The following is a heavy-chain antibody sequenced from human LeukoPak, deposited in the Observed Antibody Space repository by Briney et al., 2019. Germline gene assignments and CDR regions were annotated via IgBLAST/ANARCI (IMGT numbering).Heavy chain of an antibody. CDR3: TCYDSSGYGH. CDR1: GFTFSGAA. CDR2: IRTKTNNYAT. J-gene: IGHJ4*02. Sequence: GSPRLSCAASGFTFSGAAMHWVRQATGKGLEWVGRIRTKTNNYATAYVESVKGRFTVSRDDSKNTAYLQMNSLKTEDTAVYYCTCYDSSGYGHWGQGTLVTVSS. V-gene: IGHV3-73*01. D-gene: IGHD3-22*01.